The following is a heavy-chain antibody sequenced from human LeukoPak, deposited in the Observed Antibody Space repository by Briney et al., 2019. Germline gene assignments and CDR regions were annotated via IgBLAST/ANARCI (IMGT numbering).Heavy chain of an antibody. J-gene: IGHJ3*02. CDR1: GVSISSDSYY. CDR2: FYTNGTT. CDR3: ARSELSCSGGSCPTRYAFDI. D-gene: IGHD2-15*01. Sequence: SETLSLTCTVSGVSISSDSYYWSWIRQPAGTGLEWIGRFYTNGTTNYNPSLKSRVTISVDTSKNQFSLKLRSVTAADTALYYCARSELSCSGGSCPTRYAFDIWGQGTVVTASS. V-gene: IGHV4-61*02.